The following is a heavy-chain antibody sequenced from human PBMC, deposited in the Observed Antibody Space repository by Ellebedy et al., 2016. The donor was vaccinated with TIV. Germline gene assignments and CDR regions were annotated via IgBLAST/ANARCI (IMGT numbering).Heavy chain of an antibody. J-gene: IGHJ3*01. CDR1: GFTFDDYA. V-gene: IGHV3-9*01. Sequence: GGSLRLXXAASGFTFDDYAMHWVRQAPGKGLEWVSDISSNSGTIDYADSVKGRFTISRDNAKSSLYLQMNSLRAEDTALYYCAKDKKLAGTGEGAFDVWGQGTMVTVSS. D-gene: IGHD3/OR15-3a*01. CDR2: ISSNSGTI. CDR3: AKDKKLAGTGEGAFDV.